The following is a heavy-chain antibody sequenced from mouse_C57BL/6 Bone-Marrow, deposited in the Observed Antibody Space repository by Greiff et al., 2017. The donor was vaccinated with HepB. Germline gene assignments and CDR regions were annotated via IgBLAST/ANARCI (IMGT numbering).Heavy chain of an antibody. CDR1: GFTFSDYY. D-gene: IGHD1-1*01. CDR3: ARQVTTVVAPLGFDV. CDR2: ISNGGGST. Sequence: DVQLVESGGGLVQPGGSLKLSCAASGFTFSDYYMYWVRQTPEKRLEWVAYISNGGGSTYYPDTVKGRFTISRDNAKNTLYLQMSRLQSEDTAMYYCARQVTTVVAPLGFDVWGTGTTVTVSS. J-gene: IGHJ1*03. V-gene: IGHV5-12*01.